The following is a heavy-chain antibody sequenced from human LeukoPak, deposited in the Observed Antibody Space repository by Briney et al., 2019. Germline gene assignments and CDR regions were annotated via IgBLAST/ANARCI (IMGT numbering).Heavy chain of an antibody. D-gene: IGHD2-15*01. CDR1: GYRFTDYW. CDR3: ARDRAVAHLYYYMDV. V-gene: IGHV1-2*02. Sequence: ASVKVSCKASGYRFTDYWIQWVRQAPGQGLEWMGWINTNTGGTVYAQKFQGRVTMTRDTSLTTSYMDLSRLTSDNTAVYYCARDRAVAHLYYYMDVWGKGTTVTVSS. J-gene: IGHJ6*03. CDR2: INTNTGGT.